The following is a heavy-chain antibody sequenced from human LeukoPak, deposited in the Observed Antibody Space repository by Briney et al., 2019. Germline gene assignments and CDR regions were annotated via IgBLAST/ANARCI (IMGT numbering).Heavy chain of an antibody. V-gene: IGHV4-4*07. CDR1: GGSISSYY. D-gene: IGHD6-19*01. CDR2: IYTSGST. CDR3: ARQIAVAGEWAFDI. Sequence: PSETLSLTCTVSGGSISSYYWSWIRQPAGKGLEWIGRIYTSGSTNYNPSLKSRVTISVDTSKNQFSLKLTSVTAADTALYYCARQIAVAGEWAFDIWGQGTMVTVSS. J-gene: IGHJ3*02.